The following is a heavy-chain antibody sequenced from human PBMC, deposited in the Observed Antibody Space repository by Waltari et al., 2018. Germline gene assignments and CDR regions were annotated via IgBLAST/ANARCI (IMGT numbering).Heavy chain of an antibody. V-gene: IGHV1-8*01. Sequence: QVQLVQSGAEVKKPEASVKVSCKASGYTFTSYDIKWVRQATGQGLEGMGRRNPNNGNIGYAPKFQGRVTITSNTSRSTADMELSSLGSEDTAVYYCARVQVRFDPLGQGTLVTVSS. CDR2: RNPNNGNI. CDR1: GYTFTSYD. J-gene: IGHJ5*02. CDR3: ARVQVRFDP.